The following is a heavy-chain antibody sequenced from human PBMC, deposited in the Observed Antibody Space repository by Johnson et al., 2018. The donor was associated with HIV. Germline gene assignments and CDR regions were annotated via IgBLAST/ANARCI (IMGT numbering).Heavy chain of an antibody. Sequence: QVQLVESGGGVVQPGRSLRLSCAASGFTFSSYAMHWVRQAPGKGLEWVAVISYDGSNKYYADSVKGRFTISRDKSENTLYLQMNNLRVEDTAVYYCATRDPTYRPGVFDIWGRGTRVTVSS. V-gene: IGHV3-30*04. J-gene: IGHJ3*02. D-gene: IGHD2-8*01. CDR1: GFTFSSYA. CDR2: ISYDGSNK. CDR3: ATRDPTYRPGVFDI.